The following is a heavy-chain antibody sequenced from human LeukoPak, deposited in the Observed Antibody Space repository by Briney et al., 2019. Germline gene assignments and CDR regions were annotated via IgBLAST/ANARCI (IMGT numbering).Heavy chain of an antibody. CDR2: ISSSGSTI. D-gene: IGHD4-23*01. Sequence: PGGCLSLSCAASVFTPSRNYMSWVRPAPGRGGEWVSEISSSGSTIYYADSVKGQFTISKDNAKNSLYLQMNSRRAEDPVVYYWARALMVINWFDPWGEGTLVTVSS. J-gene: IGHJ5*02. CDR1: VFTPSRNY. V-gene: IGHV3-11*01. CDR3: ARALMVINWFDP.